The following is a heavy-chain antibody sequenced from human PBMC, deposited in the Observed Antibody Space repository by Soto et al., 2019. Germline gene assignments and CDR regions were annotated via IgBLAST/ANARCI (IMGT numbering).Heavy chain of an antibody. CDR1: GDSVSSDSAA. Sequence: PSQTLSLTCAISGDSVSSDSAAWNWIRQSPSRGLEWLGRIYYRSKWYNDYAVSVKSRITINPDTSKNQFSLQLNSVTPEDTAVYYCARDQGSSGWEPQNYYYGMDVWGQGTTVTVSS. CDR3: ARDQGSSGWEPQNYYYGMDV. J-gene: IGHJ6*02. V-gene: IGHV6-1*01. CDR2: IYYRSKWYN. D-gene: IGHD6-19*01.